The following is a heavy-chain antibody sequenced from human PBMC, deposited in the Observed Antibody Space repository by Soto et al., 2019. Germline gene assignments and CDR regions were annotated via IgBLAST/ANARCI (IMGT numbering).Heavy chain of an antibody. CDR3: ARHSTPCDRSVYYDF. CDR2: IYYSGST. CDR1: GGSINSSDYL. Sequence: QLQLQESGPGLVKPSETLSLTCTVSGGSINSSDYLWGWIRQPPGKGLEWIGSIYYSGSTYYNPSLDSLVTISVDTSKNQFSLKLTSVTATHTVVYYCARHSTPCDRSVYYDFWCQGTLVTVSS. V-gene: IGHV4-39*01. D-gene: IGHD3-22*01. J-gene: IGHJ4*02.